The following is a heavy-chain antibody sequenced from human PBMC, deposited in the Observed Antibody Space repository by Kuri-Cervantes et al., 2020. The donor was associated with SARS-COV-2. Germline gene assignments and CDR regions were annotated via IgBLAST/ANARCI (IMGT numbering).Heavy chain of an antibody. CDR3: ARELGGGSV. J-gene: IGHJ4*02. D-gene: IGHD2-15*01. V-gene: IGHV3-7*01. Sequence: GESLKISCAASGFTFSNYWMRWVRQAPGKGLEWVATIKQDGSEKYYVDSVKGRFTISRDNAKNSLYLQMNSLRAEDTAVYYCARELGGGSVWGQGTLVTVSS. CDR2: IKQDGSEK. CDR1: GFTFSNYW.